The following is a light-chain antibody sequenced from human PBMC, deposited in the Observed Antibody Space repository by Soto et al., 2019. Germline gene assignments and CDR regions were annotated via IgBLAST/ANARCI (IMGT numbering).Light chain of an antibody. V-gene: IGKV4-1*01. Sequence: DIVMTQSPDSLAVSLGERATINCKSSQSVLYNSDNKNYLAWYQQKPGQPPKLLIYWVSTRDSGVPDRFSGNGSGADFTLTISSLQAEDVAVYYCQQNYTTLSFGGGTKVEIK. J-gene: IGKJ4*01. CDR3: QQNYTTLS. CDR2: WVS. CDR1: QSVLYNSDNKNY.